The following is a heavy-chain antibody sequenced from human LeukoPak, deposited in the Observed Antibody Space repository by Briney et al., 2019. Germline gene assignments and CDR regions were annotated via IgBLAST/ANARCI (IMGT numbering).Heavy chain of an antibody. J-gene: IGHJ5*02. D-gene: IGHD3-10*01. CDR1: GYTFTAYK. V-gene: IGHV1-2*06. Sequence: ASVKVSCKASGYTFTAYKVHWVRQAPGQGLEWMGRINPDSGGTNYAQKFQGRVTMTRDTSISTAYMELSRLRSDDTAVYYCAREPATMVRGVLLGRFDPWGQGTLVTVSS. CDR2: INPDSGGT. CDR3: AREPATMVRGVLLGRFDP.